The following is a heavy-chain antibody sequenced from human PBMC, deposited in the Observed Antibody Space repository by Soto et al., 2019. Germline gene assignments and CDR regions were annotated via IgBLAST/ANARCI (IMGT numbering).Heavy chain of an antibody. V-gene: IGHV4-39*01. J-gene: IGHJ4*02. CDR3: ARLQRRWLNADY. CDR1: GGSINSSXXX. Sequence: QLQLQESGPGLVKPSETLSLTCTVSGGSINSSXXXXXXXXXXPGKGLEWIGSIYYSGTSYSKPSPRNRNPKSVDTSKNQVPLKPNSVTGADTAVYYCARLQRRWLNADYWGQGAPVTRPS. D-gene: IGHD2-8*01. CDR2: IYYSGTS.